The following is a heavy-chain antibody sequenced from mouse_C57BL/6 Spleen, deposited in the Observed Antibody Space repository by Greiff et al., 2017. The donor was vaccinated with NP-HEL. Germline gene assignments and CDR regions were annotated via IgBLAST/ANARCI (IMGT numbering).Heavy chain of an antibody. V-gene: IGHV2-9-1*01. CDR1: GFSLTSYA. J-gene: IGHJ4*01. CDR2: IWTGGGT. CDR3: ASHYSNYAYAMDY. D-gene: IGHD2-5*01. Sequence: VKLVESGPGLVAPSQSLSITCTVSGFSLTSYAISWVRQPPGKGLEWLGVIWTGGGTNYNSALKSRLSISKDNSKSQVFLKMNSLQTDDTARYYCASHYSNYAYAMDYWGQGTSVTVSS.